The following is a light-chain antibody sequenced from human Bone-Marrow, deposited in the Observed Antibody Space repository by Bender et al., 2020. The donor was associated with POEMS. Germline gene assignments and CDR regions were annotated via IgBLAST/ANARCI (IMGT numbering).Light chain of an antibody. J-gene: IGLJ3*02. Sequence: SYDLTQPPSVSVSPGQMATITCSGDTLPRQFAYWYQQKPGQAPVLMIYNDNERPSGIPERFSGSTSGTTVTLTISGVQAEDEADYYCQSADSSGSYRVFGGGTRLTVL. CDR3: QSADSSGSYRV. CDR2: NDN. CDR1: TLPRQF. V-gene: IGLV3-25*02.